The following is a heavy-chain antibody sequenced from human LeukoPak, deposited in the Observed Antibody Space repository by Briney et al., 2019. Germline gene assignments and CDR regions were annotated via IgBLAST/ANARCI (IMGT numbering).Heavy chain of an antibody. V-gene: IGHV3-74*01. CDR1: GFTFSRHW. J-gene: IGHJ3*02. D-gene: IGHD6-19*01. CDR2: INGDGSST. CDR3: ARAGYSSGWFGAFDI. Sequence: GGSLRLSCAASGFTFSRHWMHWVRHAPGKGLVWVSRINGDGSSTSYADSVKGRFTISRDNAKNSLYLQMNSLRAEDTALYYCARAGYSSGWFGAFDIWGQGTMVTVSS.